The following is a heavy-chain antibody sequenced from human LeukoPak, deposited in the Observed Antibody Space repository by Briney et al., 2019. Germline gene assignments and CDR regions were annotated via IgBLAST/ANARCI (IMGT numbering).Heavy chain of an antibody. D-gene: IGHD2-15*01. J-gene: IGHJ4*02. V-gene: IGHV3-9*01. CDR2: ISWNSGSI. CDR3: ASRHCSGGGCYFAGADPFDY. CDR1: GFTFDDYA. Sequence: PGRSLRLSCAASGFTFDDYAMHWVRQAPGKGLEWVSGISWNSGSIGYADSVKGRFTISRDTSKNTLYLQMNSLRAEDTAVYFCASRHCSGGGCYFAGADPFDYWGQGTLVTVSS.